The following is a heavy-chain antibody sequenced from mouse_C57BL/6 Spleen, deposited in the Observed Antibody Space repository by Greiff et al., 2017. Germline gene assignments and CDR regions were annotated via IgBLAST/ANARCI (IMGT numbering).Heavy chain of an antibody. CDR3: AREGGKNAMDY. CDR2: INYDGSST. CDR1: GFTFSDYY. J-gene: IGHJ4*01. D-gene: IGHD2-1*01. Sequence: EVHLVESEGGLVQPGSSMKLSCTASGFTFSDYYMAWVRQVPEKGLEWVANINYDGSSTYYLDSLKSRFIISRDNAKNILYLQMSSLKSEDTATYYCAREGGKNAMDYWGQGTSVTVSS. V-gene: IGHV5-16*01.